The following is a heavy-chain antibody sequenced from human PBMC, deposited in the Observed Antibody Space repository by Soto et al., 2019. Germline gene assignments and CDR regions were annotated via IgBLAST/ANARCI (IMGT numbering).Heavy chain of an antibody. CDR1: GYTFSAHY. J-gene: IGHJ5*02. Sequence: WASVKVSCKASGYTFSAHYIHWVRQAPGQGLQWMGWINSRNGDTKYARDFQGSVTLTRDTSINTAYMELRSQTSDDTAIYYCARGTGSSWFDLWGQGTLVTVSS. CDR3: ARGTGSSWFDL. CDR2: INSRNGDT. V-gene: IGHV1-2*02. D-gene: IGHD3-10*01.